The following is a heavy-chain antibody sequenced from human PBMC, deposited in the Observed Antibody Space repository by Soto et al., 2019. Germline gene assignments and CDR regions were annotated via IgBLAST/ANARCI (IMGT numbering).Heavy chain of an antibody. CDR3: TTVFSSPYGSGSYYTPNYMDV. D-gene: IGHD3-10*01. CDR2: IKSKTDGGTT. CDR1: GFTFSNAW. V-gene: IGHV3-15*01. Sequence: PGGSLRLSCAASGFTFSNAWMSWVRQAPGKGLEWVGRIKSKTDGGTTDYAAPVKGRFTISRDDSKNTLYLQMNSLKTEDTAVYYCTTVFSSPYGSGSYYTPNYMDVWGKGTTVTVSS. J-gene: IGHJ6*03.